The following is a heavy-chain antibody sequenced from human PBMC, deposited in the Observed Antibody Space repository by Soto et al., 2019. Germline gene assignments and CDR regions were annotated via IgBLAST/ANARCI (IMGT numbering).Heavy chain of an antibody. J-gene: IGHJ3*02. V-gene: IGHV3-23*01. CDR3: AKGGYYSLFDI. D-gene: IGHD3-16*01. CDR2: ISGRGGRT. CDR1: GFPFSSYA. Sequence: GGSLRLSCVASGFPFSSYAMSWVRQTPGKGREGVSGISGRGGRTYYADSVKGRFTISRDNSNNTLSLQMHILRVEDTAVYFCAKGGYYSLFDIWGQGTVVTVSS.